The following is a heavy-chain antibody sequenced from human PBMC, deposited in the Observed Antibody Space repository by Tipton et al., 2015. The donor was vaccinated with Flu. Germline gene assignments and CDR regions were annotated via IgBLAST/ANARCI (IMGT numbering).Heavy chain of an antibody. J-gene: IGHJ2*01. D-gene: IGHD3-3*01. CDR1: GDSIRSSNYY. CDR2: TFHSGNT. CDR3: ARMEWTVTTPRYFDL. V-gene: IGHV4-39*07. Sequence: GLVKPSETLSLTCGVSGDSIRSSNYYWGWIRQPPGKGLEWIGNTFHSGNTYLNPSLKSRVTISMDTSKSQFSLKLSSMTAADTAVYYCARMEWTVTTPRYFDLWGRGTLVTVSS.